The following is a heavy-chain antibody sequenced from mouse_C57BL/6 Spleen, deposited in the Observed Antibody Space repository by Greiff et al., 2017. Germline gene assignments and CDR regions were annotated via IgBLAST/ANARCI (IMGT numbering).Heavy chain of an antibody. D-gene: IGHD2-3*01. CDR1: GFTFSDYY. Sequence: EVMLVESGGGLVQPGGSLKLSCAASGFTFSDYYMYWVRQTPEKRLEWVAYISNGGGSTYYPDTVKGRFTISRDNAKNTLYLQMSRLKSEDTAMYYCARQDGYTWFAYWGQGTLVTVSA. V-gene: IGHV5-12*01. CDR2: ISNGGGST. CDR3: ARQDGYTWFAY. J-gene: IGHJ3*01.